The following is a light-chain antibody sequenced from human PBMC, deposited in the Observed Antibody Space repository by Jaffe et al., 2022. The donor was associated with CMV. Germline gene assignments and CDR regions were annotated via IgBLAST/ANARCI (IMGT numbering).Light chain of an antibody. V-gene: IGKV1-5*03. CDR2: KAS. CDR3: QQYYTPPYT. J-gene: IGKJ2*01. Sequence: DIQMTQSPSTLSASVGDRVTITCRASQSILSWLAWYQQKPGKAPELLIYKASRLETGVPSRFSGSESGTDFTLTITSLQPDDFATYYCQQYYTPPYTFGQGTKLEIK. CDR1: QSILSW.